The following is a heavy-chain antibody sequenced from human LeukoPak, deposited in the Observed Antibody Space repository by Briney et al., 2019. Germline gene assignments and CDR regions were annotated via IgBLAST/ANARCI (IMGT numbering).Heavy chain of an antibody. J-gene: IGHJ4*02. Sequence: SETLSLTCTVSGGSISSYYWSWIRQPPGKGLEWIGYIYYSGSTNYNPSLKSRVIISVDTSRNQFSLKLSSVTAADTAVYYCARVSPYYYDSSGYSASYYFDYWGQGTLVTVSS. CDR2: IYYSGST. CDR3: ARVSPYYYDSSGYSASYYFDY. CDR1: GGSISSYY. D-gene: IGHD3-22*01. V-gene: IGHV4-59*01.